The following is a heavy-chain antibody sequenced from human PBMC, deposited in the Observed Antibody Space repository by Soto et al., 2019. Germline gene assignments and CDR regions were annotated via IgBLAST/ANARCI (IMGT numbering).Heavy chain of an antibody. J-gene: IGHJ4*02. D-gene: IGHD6-19*01. CDR3: ARGGQGSSGWYFGNDDQEFDY. CDR2: INPNSGGT. Sequence: ASVKVSCKASGYTFNGYYMHWVRQAPGQGLEWMGWINPNSGGTNYAQKFQGWVTMTRDTSISTAYMELSRLRSDDTAVYYCARGGQGSSGWYFGNDDQEFDYWGQGTLVTVSS. CDR1: GYTFNGYY. V-gene: IGHV1-2*04.